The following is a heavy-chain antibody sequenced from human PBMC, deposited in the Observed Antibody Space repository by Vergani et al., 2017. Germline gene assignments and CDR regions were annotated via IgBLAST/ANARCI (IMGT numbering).Heavy chain of an antibody. Sequence: QVQLVQSGAEVKKPGSSVKVSCKASGGTFSSYAISWVRQAPGQGLEWMGGIIPIFGTANYAQKFQGRVTSTADESTSTAYMELSSLRSEDTAVYYCARDLGILLPSPASDDAFDIWGQGTMVTVSS. CDR3: ARDLGILLPSPASDDAFDI. V-gene: IGHV1-69*01. CDR1: GGTFSSYA. D-gene: IGHD3-9*01. CDR2: IIPIFGTA. J-gene: IGHJ3*02.